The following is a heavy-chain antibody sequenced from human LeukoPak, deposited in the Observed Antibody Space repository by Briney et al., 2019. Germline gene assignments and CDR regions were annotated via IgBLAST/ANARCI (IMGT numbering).Heavy chain of an antibody. Sequence: PSETLSLTCTVSGGSITSSYWSWIRQPPGKGLEWIGYIFYSGTTNYNFSLKSRVTISLDTSKNQVSLKLISVTAADTAVYYCSRENGAFSPFGYWGQGILVTV. D-gene: IGHD2-8*01. CDR3: SRENGAFSPFGY. V-gene: IGHV4-59*12. J-gene: IGHJ4*02. CDR2: IFYSGTT. CDR1: GGSITSSY.